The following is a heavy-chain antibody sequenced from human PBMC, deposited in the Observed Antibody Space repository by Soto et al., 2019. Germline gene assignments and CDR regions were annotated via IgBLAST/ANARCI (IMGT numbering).Heavy chain of an antibody. D-gene: IGHD3-16*01. CDR2: ISYAGTKR. J-gene: IGHJ4*02. CDR3: ARDSRGKNDFDY. Sequence: QVQLVESGGGVVQPGRSLRLSCTASGFTFSWYAMHWVRQAPGKGLEWVAIISYAGTKRYYADSVKGRLTISRDNSKNTLFLPMNSLRVEDTAVYYCARDSRGKNDFDYWGQGNLVTVSS. CDR1: GFTFSWYA. V-gene: IGHV3-30-3*01.